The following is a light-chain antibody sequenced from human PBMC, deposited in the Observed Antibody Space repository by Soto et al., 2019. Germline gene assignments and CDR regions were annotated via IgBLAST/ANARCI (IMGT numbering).Light chain of an antibody. CDR1: QSVSSSY. CDR3: QQYGSSPPFT. Sequence: EIVLAQSPVTLSLSPGERATLSCRASQSVSSSYLAWYQQKPGQAPRLLIYGASSRATGIPDRFSGSGSGTDFTLTISRLAPEDFAVYYCQQYGSSPPFTFGQGTRLEIK. CDR2: GAS. V-gene: IGKV3-20*01. J-gene: IGKJ5*01.